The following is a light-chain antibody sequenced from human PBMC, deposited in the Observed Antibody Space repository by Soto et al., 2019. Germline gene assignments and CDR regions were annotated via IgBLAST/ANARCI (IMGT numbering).Light chain of an antibody. J-gene: IGKJ3*01. CDR3: QKYNSAPPFT. CDR1: QDISNY. CDR2: AAS. V-gene: IGKV1-27*01. Sequence: DIQMTQSPSSLSASVGDRVTIICRASQDISNYLAWYQQKPGKIPKLLIYAASTLQSGVPSRFSGSGSGADFTLTISSLQPEDVATYYCQKYNSAPPFTFGPGTKVDIK.